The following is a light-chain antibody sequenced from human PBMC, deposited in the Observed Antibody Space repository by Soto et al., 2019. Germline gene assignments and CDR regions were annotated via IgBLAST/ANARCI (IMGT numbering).Light chain of an antibody. V-gene: IGKV1-5*03. CDR3: QQYNSSPWT. Sequence: DIQMTQSPSTLSASVGDRVTITCRASQSISSWLAWYQQKPGKAPNLLIYKASSLESGVPSRFSGSGSGTEFTLTISSLQPDDFATYYCQQYNSSPWTFSQGTKVEIK. J-gene: IGKJ1*01. CDR1: QSISSW. CDR2: KAS.